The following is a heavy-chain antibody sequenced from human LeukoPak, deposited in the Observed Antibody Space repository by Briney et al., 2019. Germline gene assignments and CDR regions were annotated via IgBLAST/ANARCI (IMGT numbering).Heavy chain of an antibody. V-gene: IGHV4-4*07. CDR2: VHSSGST. Sequence: SETLSLTCTVSGGSISTYYWSWIRQPAGEGLEWIGRVHSSGSTDYNPSLRSRVTMSVDTSKNQFSLNLRSVTAADTAVYYCAKEGRSSTPGYRGQGTLVTVSS. D-gene: IGHD2-15*01. J-gene: IGHJ4*02. CDR1: GGSISTYY. CDR3: AKEGRSSTPGY.